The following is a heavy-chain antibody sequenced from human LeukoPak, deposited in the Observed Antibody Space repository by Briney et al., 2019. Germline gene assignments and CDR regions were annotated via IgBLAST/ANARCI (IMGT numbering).Heavy chain of an antibody. D-gene: IGHD6-6*01. Sequence: ASVKVSFKASGYTFSGYYMHWVRQAPGQGLEWMGWINPNSGGTNYAEKFQGRVTITRDTSISTAYMELSRLRSDDTAVYYCASPREYSCFDPWGQGTLVTVSS. V-gene: IGHV1-2*02. CDR1: GYTFSGYY. CDR2: INPNSGGT. CDR3: ASPREYSCFDP. J-gene: IGHJ5*02.